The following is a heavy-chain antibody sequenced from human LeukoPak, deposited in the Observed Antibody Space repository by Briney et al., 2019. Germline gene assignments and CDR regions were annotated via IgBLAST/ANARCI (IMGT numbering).Heavy chain of an antibody. Sequence: GASVKVSCKASGYTFTSYGISWVRQAPGQGLEWMGWINTNTGNPTYAQGFTGRFVFSLDTSVSTAYLQISSLKAEDTAVYYCARGVYSSSPHYYSYSYGMDVWGQGTTVTVSS. J-gene: IGHJ6*02. CDR3: ARGVYSSSPHYYSYSYGMDV. D-gene: IGHD6-13*01. CDR2: INTNTGNP. CDR1: GYTFTSYG. V-gene: IGHV7-4-1*02.